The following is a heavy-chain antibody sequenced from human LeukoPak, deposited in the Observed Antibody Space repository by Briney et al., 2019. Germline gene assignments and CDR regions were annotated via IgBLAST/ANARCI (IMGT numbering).Heavy chain of an antibody. D-gene: IGHD6-13*01. CDR2: INPNSGGT. J-gene: IGHJ4*02. CDR1: GYTFTGYY. CDR3: AMSALTAGHWYFDY. V-gene: IGHV1-2*02. Sequence: ASVMVSCKASGYTFTGYYMHWVRQAPGQGLEWMGWINPNSGGTNYAQKFQGRVTMTRDTSISTAYMELSRLRSDDTAVYYCAMSALTAGHWYFDYWGQGTLVTVSS.